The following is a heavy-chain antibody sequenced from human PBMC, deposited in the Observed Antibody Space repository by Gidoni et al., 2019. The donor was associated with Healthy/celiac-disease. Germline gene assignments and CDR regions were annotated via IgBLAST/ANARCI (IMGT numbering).Heavy chain of an antibody. V-gene: IGHV3-7*01. CDR3: ARGRKYYYDSSGHIDY. CDR1: VFPFISYW. D-gene: IGHD3-22*01. Sequence: VRLVESGGGLVQPGGSLRLSCSASVFPFISYWMSWVRQAPGKGLEWVANIKQDGSEKYYVDSVKGRFTISRDNAKNSLYLQMNSLRAEDTAVYYCARGRKYYYDSSGHIDYWGQGTLVTVSS. CDR2: IKQDGSEK. J-gene: IGHJ4*02.